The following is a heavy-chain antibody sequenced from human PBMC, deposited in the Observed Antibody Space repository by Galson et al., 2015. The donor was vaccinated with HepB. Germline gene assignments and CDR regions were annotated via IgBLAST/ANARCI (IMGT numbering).Heavy chain of an antibody. CDR1: GFTFSSYA. V-gene: IGHV3-23*01. CDR3: AKGDYDFWSGYYIY. D-gene: IGHD3-3*01. J-gene: IGHJ4*02. Sequence: SLRLSCAASGFTFSSYAMSWVRQAPGKGLEWVSAISGSGGSTYYADSVKGRFTISRDNSKNTLYLQMNSLRAEDTAVYYCAKGDYDFWSGYYIYWGQGTLVTVSS. CDR2: ISGSGGST.